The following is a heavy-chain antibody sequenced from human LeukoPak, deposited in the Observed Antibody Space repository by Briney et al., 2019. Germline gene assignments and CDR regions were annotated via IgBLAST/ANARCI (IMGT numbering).Heavy chain of an antibody. J-gene: IGHJ5*02. CDR1: GGSISSYY. D-gene: IGHD2-2*01. CDR2: IYYSGST. Sequence: SETLSLTCTVPGGSISSYYWSWIRQPPGKGLEWIGYIYYSGSTNYNPSLKSRVTISVDTPKNQFSLKLSSVTAADTAVYYCARLILGYCSSTSCPNWFDPWGQGTLVTVSS. V-gene: IGHV4-59*12. CDR3: ARLILGYCSSTSCPNWFDP.